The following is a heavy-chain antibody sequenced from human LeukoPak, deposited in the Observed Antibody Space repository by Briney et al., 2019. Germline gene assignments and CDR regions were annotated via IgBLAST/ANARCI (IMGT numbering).Heavy chain of an antibody. CDR3: AREGGFYRPLDY. J-gene: IGHJ4*02. V-gene: IGHV4-59*11. CDR2: IYYSGST. CDR1: GGSISSHY. Sequence: SETLSLTCSVSGGSISSHYWSWIRQPPGKGLEWIGYIYYSGSTKYNPSLKSRVTISVDTSKNQFSLKLTSVTAADTAVYYCAREGGFYRPLDYSGQGTLVTVSS. D-gene: IGHD3-3*01.